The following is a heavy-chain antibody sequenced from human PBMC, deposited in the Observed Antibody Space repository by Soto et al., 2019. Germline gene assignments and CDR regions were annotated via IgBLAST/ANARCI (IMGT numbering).Heavy chain of an antibody. Sequence: EVQLVESGGGLVQPGGSLSLSCAVSGFTFSSFWMHWVRQAPGEGLVWVSRINTDGNSTSYADSVKGRFTISRDNVKNTLYLPMNSLRVEYTAMYYCAKRGVDTFGLSYWGQGTLVTVSS. CDR3: AKRGVDTFGLSY. D-gene: IGHD3-10*01. J-gene: IGHJ4*02. CDR2: INTDGNST. V-gene: IGHV3-74*01. CDR1: GFTFSSFW.